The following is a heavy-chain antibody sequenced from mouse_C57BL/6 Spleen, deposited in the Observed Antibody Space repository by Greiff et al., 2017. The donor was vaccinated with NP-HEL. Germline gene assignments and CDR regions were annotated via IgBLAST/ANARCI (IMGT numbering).Heavy chain of an antibody. CDR3: ASEGYLYAMDY. V-gene: IGHV3-6*01. CDR1: GYSITSGYY. Sequence: EVKLVESGPGLVKPSQSLSLTCSVTGYSITSGYYWNWIRQFPGNKLEWMGYISYDGSNNYNPSLKNRISITRDTSKNQFFLKLNSVTTEDTATYYCASEGYLYAMDYWGQGTSVTVSS. CDR2: ISYDGSN. D-gene: IGHD2-2*01. J-gene: IGHJ4*01.